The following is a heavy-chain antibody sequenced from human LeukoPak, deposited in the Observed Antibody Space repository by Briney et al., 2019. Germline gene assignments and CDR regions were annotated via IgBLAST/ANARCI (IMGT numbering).Heavy chain of an antibody. CDR2: ISWNSGSI. V-gene: IGHV3-9*01. D-gene: IGHD3-3*01. CDR3: AKGPISPGYDFWSGYQPFDY. CDR1: GFTFDDYA. Sequence: GGSLRLSCAASGFTFDDYAMHWVRQAPGKGLEWVSGISWNSGSIGYADSVKGRFTISRDNAKNSLYLQMNSLRAEGTALYYCAKGPISPGYDFWSGYQPFDYWGQGTLVTVSS. J-gene: IGHJ4*02.